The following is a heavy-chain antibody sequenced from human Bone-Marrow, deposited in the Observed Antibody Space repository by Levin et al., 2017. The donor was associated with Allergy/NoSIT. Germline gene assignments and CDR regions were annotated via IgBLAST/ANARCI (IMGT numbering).Heavy chain of an antibody. V-gene: IGHV3-48*03. Sequence: QPGGSLRLSCAASGFTFSSYEMNWVRQAPGKGLEWVSYISSSGSTIYYADSVKGRFTISRDNAKNSLYLQMNSLRAEDTAVYYCAREVGSGWYFDYWGQGTLVTVSS. J-gene: IGHJ4*02. CDR1: GFTFSSYE. CDR2: ISSSGSTI. CDR3: AREVGSGWYFDY. D-gene: IGHD6-19*01.